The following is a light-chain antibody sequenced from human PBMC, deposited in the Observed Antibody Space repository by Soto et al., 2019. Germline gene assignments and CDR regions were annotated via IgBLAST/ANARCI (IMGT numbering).Light chain of an antibody. CDR3: QQYDNLVT. CDR2: DAS. Sequence: DIQMTQSPSSLSASVGDRVTITCQASQDISNYLDWYQQKPGKAPKLLIYDASNLKTGVPSRFSGSGSRTDFTFTISSLQPEYIATYYCQQYDNLVTFGQGTKLEIK. J-gene: IGKJ2*01. V-gene: IGKV1-33*01. CDR1: QDISNY.